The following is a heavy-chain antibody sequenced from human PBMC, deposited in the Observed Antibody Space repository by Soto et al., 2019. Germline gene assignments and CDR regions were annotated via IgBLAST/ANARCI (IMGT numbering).Heavy chain of an antibody. CDR3: ARRYGGNFDY. CDR2: IYYSGST. Sequence: QVQLQESGPGLVKPSETLSLTCTVSGGSISSYYWSWIRQPPGKGLEWIGDIYYSGSTNYNPSLKRRFTIAADTAKKQYSLQVSSVTAADTVVYYCARRYGGNFDYWGQGTLVTVSS. J-gene: IGHJ4*02. V-gene: IGHV4-59*01. CDR1: GGSISSYY. D-gene: IGHD1-26*01.